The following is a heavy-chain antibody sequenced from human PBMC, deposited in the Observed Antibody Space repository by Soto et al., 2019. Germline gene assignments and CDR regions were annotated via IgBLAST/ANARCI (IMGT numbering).Heavy chain of an antibody. J-gene: IGHJ4*01. CDR1: GGTFRSYA. V-gene: IGHV1-69*13. D-gene: IGHD2-15*01. Sequence: SAKVSCKASGGTFRSYAMSWVRQAPVQGLEWMGGIIPIFGKANYAQKFQGRVTITADESTSTAYMELSSLRSEDTAVYYCAREPSCSGGSCYSRAVAAEYYFDYWG. CDR2: IIPIFGKA. CDR3: AREPSCSGGSCYSRAVAAEYYFDY.